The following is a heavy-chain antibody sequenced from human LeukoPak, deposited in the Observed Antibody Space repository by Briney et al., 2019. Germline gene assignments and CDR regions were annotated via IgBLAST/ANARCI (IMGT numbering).Heavy chain of an antibody. D-gene: IGHD5-18*01. V-gene: IGHV3-23*01. J-gene: IGHJ3*02. CDR1: GFTFNNYA. CDR3: AKDLRYNYNYAFDI. CDR2: LSGSGGST. Sequence: GGSLRLSCAASGFTFNNYAMNWVRQAPGKGLEWVSVLSGSGGSTYYADSVKGRFTVSRDNSKNTLYLQMNSLGAEDTAVYYCAKDLRYNYNYAFDIWGQGTMVTVSS.